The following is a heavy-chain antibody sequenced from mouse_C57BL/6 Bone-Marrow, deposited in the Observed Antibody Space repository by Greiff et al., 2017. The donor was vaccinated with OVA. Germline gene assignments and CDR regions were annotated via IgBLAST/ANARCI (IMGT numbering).Heavy chain of an antibody. V-gene: IGHV1-15*01. J-gene: IGHJ3*01. D-gene: IGHD1-1*01. CDR3: TRDYGSSPPSFAY. Sequence: QVQLKQSGAELVRPGASVTLSCKASGYTFTDYEMHWVKQTPVHGLEWIGAIDPETGGTAYNQKFKGKAILTADKSSSTAYMELRSLTSEDSAVYYCTRDYGSSPPSFAYWGQGTLVTVSA. CDR1: GYTFTDYE. CDR2: IDPETGGT.